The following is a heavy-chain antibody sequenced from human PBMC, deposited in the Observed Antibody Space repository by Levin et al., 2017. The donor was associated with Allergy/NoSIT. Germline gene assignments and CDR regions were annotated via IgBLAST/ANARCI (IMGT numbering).Heavy chain of an antibody. D-gene: IGHD3-10*01. CDR3: ARDNTEYYGSGSDYANFYWFDP. CDR2: IYHSGST. J-gene: IGHJ5*02. V-gene: IGHV4-4*02. Sequence: SETLSLTCAVSGGSISSSNWWSWVRQPPGKGLEWIGEIYHSGSTNYNPSLKSRVTLSVDKSKNQFSLKLSSVTAADTAVYYCARDNTEYYGSGSDYANFYWFDPWGQGTLVTVSS. CDR1: GGSISSSNW.